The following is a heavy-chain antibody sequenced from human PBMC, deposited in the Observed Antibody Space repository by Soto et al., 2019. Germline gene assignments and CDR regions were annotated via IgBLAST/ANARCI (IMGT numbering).Heavy chain of an antibody. CDR1: GYTFTGYY. Sequence: QVQLVQSGAEVKKPGASVKVSCKASGYTFTGYYMHWVRQAPGQGLEWMGWINTNSGGTNYAQKSQGXVXXXRXXSISTAYMELSRLRSDDTAVYYCARAPHFWSGYSGGYGMDVWGQGTTVTVSS. CDR3: ARAPHFWSGYSGGYGMDV. CDR2: INTNSGGT. D-gene: IGHD3-3*01. J-gene: IGHJ6*02. V-gene: IGHV1-2*04.